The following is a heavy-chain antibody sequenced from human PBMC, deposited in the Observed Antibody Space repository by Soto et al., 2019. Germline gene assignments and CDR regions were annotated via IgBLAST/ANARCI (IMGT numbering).Heavy chain of an antibody. V-gene: IGHV3-23*01. CDR3: AKDTYYYDSSGYYPFDY. D-gene: IGHD3-22*01. Sequence: GGLRGTGQASGCTFRIYAMSWGRQAPGKGLEWVSAISGSGGSTYYADSVKGRFTISRDNSKNTLYLQMNSLRVEDTAVYYCAKDTYYYDSSGYYPFDYWGQGTLVTVYS. J-gene: IGHJ4*02. CDR2: ISGSGGST. CDR1: GCTFRIYA.